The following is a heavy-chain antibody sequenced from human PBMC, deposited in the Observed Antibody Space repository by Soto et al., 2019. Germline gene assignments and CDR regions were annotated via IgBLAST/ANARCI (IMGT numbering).Heavy chain of an antibody. J-gene: IGHJ4*02. CDR2: INPNSGGT. D-gene: IGHD2-2*01. CDR3: ARGGIVVVPAVGRFDY. Sequence: QVQLVQSGAEVKKPGASVKVSCKASGYTFTGYYMHWVRQAPGQGLEWMGWINPNSGGTNYAQKFQGGLTMTRDTSMRTAYMELSGLRSDDTAVYYCARGGIVVVPAVGRFDYWGQGTLVTVSS. V-gene: IGHV1-2*02. CDR1: GYTFTGYY.